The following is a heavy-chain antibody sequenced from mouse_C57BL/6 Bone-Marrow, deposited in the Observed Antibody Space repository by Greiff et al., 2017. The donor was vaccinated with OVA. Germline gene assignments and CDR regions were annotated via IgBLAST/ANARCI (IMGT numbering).Heavy chain of an antibody. J-gene: IGHJ1*03. D-gene: IGHD1-1*01. CDR3: ARHGSSYDWYFDV. CDR1: GYTFTSYW. Sequence: VKLVESGAELVMPGASVKLSCKASGYTFTSYWMHWVKQRPGQGLEWIGEIDPSDSYTNYNQKFKGKSTLTVDKSSSTAYMQLSSLTSEDSAVYYCARHGSSYDWYFDVWGTGTTVTVSS. V-gene: IGHV1-69*01. CDR2: IDPSDSYT.